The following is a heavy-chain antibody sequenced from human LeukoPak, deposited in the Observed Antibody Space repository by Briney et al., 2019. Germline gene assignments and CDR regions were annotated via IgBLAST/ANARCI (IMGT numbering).Heavy chain of an antibody. V-gene: IGHV3-23*01. CDR3: AKGDPSSGYYFFDY. D-gene: IGHD3-22*01. J-gene: IGHJ4*02. CDR1: GFTLSSYA. Sequence: GGSLRLSCAASGFTLSSYAMSWVRQAPGKGLEWVSAISGSGGSTYYADSVKGRFTISRDNSKNTLYLQMNNLRAEDTAVYYCAKGDPSSGYYFFDYWGQGTLVTVSS. CDR2: ISGSGGST.